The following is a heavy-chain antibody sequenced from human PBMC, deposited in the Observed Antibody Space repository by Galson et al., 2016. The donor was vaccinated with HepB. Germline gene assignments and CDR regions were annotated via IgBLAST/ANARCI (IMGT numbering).Heavy chain of an antibody. Sequence: SLRLSCAASGFTLTDYGMNWVRQAPGKGLEWVSYIRSTTSTIYYANSVKGRFTISSDDAENSLYQQMNSLRDEDTAVYYCARDLVRSAFDMWGQGTMVTVSS. CDR2: IRSTTSTI. D-gene: IGHD2-8*02. CDR3: ARDLVRSAFDM. V-gene: IGHV3-48*02. J-gene: IGHJ3*02. CDR1: GFTLTDYG.